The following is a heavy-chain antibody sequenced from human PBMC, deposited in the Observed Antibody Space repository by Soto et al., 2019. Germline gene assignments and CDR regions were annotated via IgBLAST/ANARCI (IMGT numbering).Heavy chain of an antibody. J-gene: IGHJ6*02. D-gene: IGHD2-15*01. CDR3: ARSTGYCSGGSCSTDYYYYYGMDV. CDR1: EYSFTSYW. V-gene: IGHV5-51*01. Sequence: GESLKISRKGSEYSFTSYWIGWVRQMPGKGLGWMGIIYPGDSDTRYSPSFQGQVTISADKSISTAYLQWSSLKASDTAMYYCARSTGYCSGGSCSTDYYYYYGMDVWGQGTTVTVSS. CDR2: IYPGDSDT.